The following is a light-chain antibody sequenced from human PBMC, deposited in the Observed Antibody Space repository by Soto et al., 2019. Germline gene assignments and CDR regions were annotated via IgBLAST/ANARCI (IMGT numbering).Light chain of an antibody. CDR1: QSVSSN. CDR3: QQYHNLWT. J-gene: IGKJ1*01. V-gene: IGKV3-15*01. Sequence: EIVMTQSPATLSVSPGARAPLSCRASQSVSSNLAWYQQKPGQAPRLLIYRASSRATNIPARFSGSGSGTEFTLTISSLQSEDFALYYCQQYHNLWTFGQGTKVDIK. CDR2: RAS.